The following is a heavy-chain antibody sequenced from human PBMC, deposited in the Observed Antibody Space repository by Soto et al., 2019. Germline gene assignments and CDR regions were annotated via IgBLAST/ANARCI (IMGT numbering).Heavy chain of an antibody. Sequence: GASVKVSCKASGGTFSSYAISWVRQAPGQGLEWMGGIIPIFGTANYAQEFQGRVTITADESTSTAYMELSSLRSEDTAVYYCARGVKTGTTMGYWFDPWGQGTLVTVSS. V-gene: IGHV1-69*13. J-gene: IGHJ5*02. CDR1: GGTFSSYA. D-gene: IGHD1-7*01. CDR3: ARGVKTGTTMGYWFDP. CDR2: IIPIFGTA.